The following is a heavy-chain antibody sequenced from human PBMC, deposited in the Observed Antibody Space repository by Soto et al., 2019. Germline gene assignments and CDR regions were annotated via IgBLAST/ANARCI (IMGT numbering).Heavy chain of an antibody. J-gene: IGHJ3*02. CDR1: GYTFISFG. Sequence: ASVKVSCKASGYTFISFGISWVRQAPGQGLEWMGWISAYNGNTNYAQKHQGRVTMTTDTSTSTAYMELRSLRSDDTAVYYCARDLDDYVWGSYPSPDAFNIWGQGQWSPSPQ. V-gene: IGHV1-18*01. CDR2: ISAYNGNT. D-gene: IGHD3-16*02. CDR3: ARDLDDYVWGSYPSPDAFNI.